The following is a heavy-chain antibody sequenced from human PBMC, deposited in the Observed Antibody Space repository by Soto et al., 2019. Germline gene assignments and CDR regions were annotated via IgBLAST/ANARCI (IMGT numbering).Heavy chain of an antibody. D-gene: IGHD2-21*01. Sequence: SETLSLTCTVSGGSISSGGYYWSWIRQHPGKGLEWIGYIYYSGSTNYNPPLKSRATISVDTSKNQFSLKLSSVTAADTAVYYCARRWGGTFDYWGQGTLVTVSS. CDR1: GGSISSGGYY. V-gene: IGHV4-61*08. J-gene: IGHJ4*02. CDR2: IYYSGST. CDR3: ARRWGGTFDY.